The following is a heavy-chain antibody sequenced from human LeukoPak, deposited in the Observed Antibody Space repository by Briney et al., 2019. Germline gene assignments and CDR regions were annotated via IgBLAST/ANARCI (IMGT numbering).Heavy chain of an antibody. V-gene: IGHV3-21*01. D-gene: IGHD2-2*01. CDR2: ISSSSSYI. CDR1: GFTFSSYS. J-gene: IGHJ5*02. CDR3: ARVNRPAAMDAGFDP. Sequence: GGSLRLSCAASGFTFSSYSMNWVRQAPGKGLEWVSSISSSSSYIYYADSVKGRFTISRDNAKNSLYLQMSSLRAEDTAVYYCARVNRPAAMDAGFDPWGQGTLVTVSS.